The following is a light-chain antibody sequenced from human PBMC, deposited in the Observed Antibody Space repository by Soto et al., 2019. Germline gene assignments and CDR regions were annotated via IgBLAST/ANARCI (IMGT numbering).Light chain of an antibody. CDR2: GVS. J-gene: IGKJ1*01. Sequence: EVVITQSPSTLSVSPGERATLSCRASQSVSSNLAWYQQKPGQAPRLLIYGVSNRAIGIPDRISGSGSGTDFTLTISGLEPEDFAVYCCQQYGSSPRTFGQGTKVDI. V-gene: IGKV3-20*01. CDR3: QQYGSSPRT. CDR1: QSVSSN.